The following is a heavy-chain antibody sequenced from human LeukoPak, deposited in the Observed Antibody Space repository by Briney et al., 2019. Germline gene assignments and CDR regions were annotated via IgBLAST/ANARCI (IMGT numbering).Heavy chain of an antibody. CDR1: GGSISSYY. CDR2: IYYSGST. CDR3: ARVAAAGTGYDAFDI. V-gene: IGHV4-59*12. J-gene: IGHJ3*02. D-gene: IGHD6-13*01. Sequence: SETLSLTCTVSGGSISSYYWSWIRQPPGKGLEWIGYIYYSGSTNYNPSLKSRVTMSVDTSQNQFSLKLSSVTAADTAVYYCARVAAAGTGYDAFDIWGQGTMVTVSS.